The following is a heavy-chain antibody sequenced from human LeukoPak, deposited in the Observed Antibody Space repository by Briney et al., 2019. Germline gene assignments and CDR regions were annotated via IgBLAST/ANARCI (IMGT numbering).Heavy chain of an antibody. V-gene: IGHV3-30*02. D-gene: IGHD3/OR15-3a*01. J-gene: IGHJ4*02. CDR2: IRYDGSNK. Sequence: GGSLRLSCAASGFTFSSYGMHWVRQAPGKGLEWVAFIRYDGSNKYYADSVKGRFTISRDNAKNSLYLQMNSLRAEDTAVYYCARGGRTVFDYWGQGTLVTVSS. CDR3: ARGGRTVFDY. CDR1: GFTFSSYG.